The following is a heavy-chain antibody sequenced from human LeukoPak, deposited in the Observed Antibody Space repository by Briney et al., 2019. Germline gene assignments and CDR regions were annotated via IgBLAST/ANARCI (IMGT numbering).Heavy chain of an antibody. V-gene: IGHV4-59*01. CDR1: GGSISSYY. CDR2: IYYSGST. J-gene: IGHJ3*02. CDR3: ARALIVYYYDSSGYYPSDAFDI. Sequence: PSETLSLTCTVSGGSISSYYWSWIRQPPGEGLEWIGCIYYSGSTNYNPSLKSRVTISVDTSKNQFSLKLSSVTAADTAVYYCARALIVYYYDSSGYYPSDAFDIWGQGTMVTVSS. D-gene: IGHD3-22*01.